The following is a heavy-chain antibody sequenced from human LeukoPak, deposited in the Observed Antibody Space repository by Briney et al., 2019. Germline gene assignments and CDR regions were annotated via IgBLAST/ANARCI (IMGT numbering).Heavy chain of an antibody. J-gene: IGHJ4*02. D-gene: IGHD2-21*01. Sequence: SETLSLTCTVSGGSISSYYWSWIRQPAGKGLEWIGRIYTSGSTNYNPSLKSRVTMSVDTSKDQFSLKLSSVTAADTAVYYCASQNVVVNTFDNWGQGTLVTVSS. CDR3: ASQNVVVNTFDN. CDR1: GGSISSYY. V-gene: IGHV4-4*07. CDR2: IYTSGST.